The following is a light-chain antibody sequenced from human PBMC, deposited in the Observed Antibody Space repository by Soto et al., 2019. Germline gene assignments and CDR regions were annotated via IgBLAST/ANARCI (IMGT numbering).Light chain of an antibody. V-gene: IGKV3-15*01. CDR2: GAS. Sequence: EIVMTQSPATLSVSPGERATLSCRASQSVSSNLAWYQQNPGQAPRLLIYGASTRATGIPARFSGSGSGPEFTLTISSLQSEDFAVYYCQQYNNWSYTFGQGTKLEIK. CDR3: QQYNNWSYT. CDR1: QSVSSN. J-gene: IGKJ2*01.